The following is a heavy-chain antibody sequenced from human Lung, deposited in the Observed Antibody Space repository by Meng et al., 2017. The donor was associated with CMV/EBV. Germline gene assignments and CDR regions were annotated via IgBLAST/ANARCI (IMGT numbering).Heavy chain of an antibody. J-gene: IGHJ4*02. D-gene: IGHD2-2*02. Sequence: GEXXKISCAASGFTFDDYTMHWVRQAPGKGLEWVSLISCDGGTTYYADSVKGRFSISRDNSKNSLYLQLNSLRSEDTAFYYCAKDISFHGKAIPDNWGQGXLVTVSS. CDR2: ISCDGGTT. CDR1: GFTFDDYT. CDR3: AKDISFHGKAIPDN. V-gene: IGHV3-43*01.